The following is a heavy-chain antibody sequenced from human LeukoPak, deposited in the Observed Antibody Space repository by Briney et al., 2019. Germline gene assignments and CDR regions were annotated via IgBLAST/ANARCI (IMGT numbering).Heavy chain of an antibody. J-gene: IGHJ6*02. Sequence: GGSLRLSCAAFGFTVRSDDMNWVRQAPGKGLEWVSILDSDGSPSYADSVKGRFTISRDNSKNTLDLQMNSLRAEDTAVYYCARAAAGRAYYHYGMDVWGQGTTVTVSS. V-gene: IGHV3-53*01. CDR2: LDSDGSP. CDR1: GFTVRSDD. CDR3: ARAAAGRAYYHYGMDV. D-gene: IGHD6-13*01.